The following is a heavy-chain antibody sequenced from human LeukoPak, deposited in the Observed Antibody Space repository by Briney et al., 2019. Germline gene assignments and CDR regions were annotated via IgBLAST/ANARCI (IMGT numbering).Heavy chain of an antibody. Sequence: GGSLRLSCAASGFTFSSYAMHWVRQAPGKGLEWVAVISYDGSNKYYADSVKARFTISRDNSKNTLYLQMNSLRAEDTAVYYCAREARPGYFDYWGQGTLVTASS. J-gene: IGHJ4*02. CDR1: GFTFSSYA. CDR2: ISYDGSNK. D-gene: IGHD3-10*01. V-gene: IGHV3-30-3*01. CDR3: AREARPGYFDY.